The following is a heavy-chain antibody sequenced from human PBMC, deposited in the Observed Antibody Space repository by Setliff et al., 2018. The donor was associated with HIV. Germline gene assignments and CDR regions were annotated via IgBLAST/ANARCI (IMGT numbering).Heavy chain of an antibody. J-gene: IGHJ4*02. CDR3: ARSDISGTGYFDS. CDR1: GYTFTNYY. Sequence: ASVKVSCKASGYTFTNYYIHWVRQAPGQGLEWMGIINPSGGSTTYAQRFQGRVTMTRDTSTTTVYMELYSLRSEDTAVYHCARSDISGTGYFDSWGQGTLVTVSS. D-gene: IGHD1-20*01. V-gene: IGHV1-46*01. CDR2: INPSGGST.